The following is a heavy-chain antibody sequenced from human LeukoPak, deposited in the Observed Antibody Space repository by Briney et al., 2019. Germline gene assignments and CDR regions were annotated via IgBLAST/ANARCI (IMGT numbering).Heavy chain of an antibody. J-gene: IGHJ4*02. CDR1: GGSISSNNYY. Sequence: PETLSLTCTVSGGSISSNNYYWGWIRQPPGKGLQWIGSMYYSGSPYYNPSLKSRVTISVETSKNQFSLKLSSVTAADTAVYYCVLSITITAAGLFDYGGQGTLDTVSS. CDR2: MYYSGSP. D-gene: IGHD6-13*01. V-gene: IGHV4-39*01. CDR3: VLSITITAAGLFDY.